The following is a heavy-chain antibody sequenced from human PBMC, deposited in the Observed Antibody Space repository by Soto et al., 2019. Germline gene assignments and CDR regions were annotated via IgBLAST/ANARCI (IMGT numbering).Heavy chain of an antibody. CDR2: IHTAKGNT. CDR1: GYTFTNNV. V-gene: IGHV1-3*04. CDR3: ARDPLWTYTWNYARLNYLDP. J-gene: IGHJ5*02. D-gene: IGHD1-7*01. Sequence: GASVKVSCKASGYTFTNNVIHWLRQAPGQTLEWMGWIHTAKGNTKYSQKFEARVTLTRDTAASTAYMELNSLRSDDPAVYYCARDPLWTYTWNYARLNYLDPWGQGALVTVSS.